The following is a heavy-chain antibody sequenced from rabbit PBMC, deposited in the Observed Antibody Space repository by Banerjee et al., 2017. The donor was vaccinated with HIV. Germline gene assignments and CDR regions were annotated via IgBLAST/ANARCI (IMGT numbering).Heavy chain of an antibody. CDR3: ARGGYIYGGVSVHTL. Sequence: QSLEESGGDLVKPGASLTLTCTASGFSFSSGYDMCWVRQAPGKGLEWIGCIYTGSGHTYYASWAKGRFTISKTSSTTVTLQMTSLTAADTATYFCARGGYIYGGVSVHTLWGPGTLVTVS. D-gene: IGHD6-1*01. J-gene: IGHJ4*01. V-gene: IGHV1S40*01. CDR2: IYTGSGHT. CDR1: GFSFSSGYD.